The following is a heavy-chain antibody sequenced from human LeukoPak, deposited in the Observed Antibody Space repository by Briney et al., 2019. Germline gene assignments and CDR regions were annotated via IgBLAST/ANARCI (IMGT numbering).Heavy chain of an antibody. V-gene: IGHV4-39*07. D-gene: IGHD3-22*01. J-gene: IGHJ4*02. Sequence: PSETLSLTCTVSGVSISSSNSYWGWIRQPPGKGLEWIGSIYYSGNTYYNASLKSQVSISIDTSKNQFSLKLSSVTAADTAVYYCASLSGYNKAPGNWGQGTLVTVSS. CDR1: GVSISSSNSY. CDR3: ASLSGYNKAPGN. CDR2: IYYSGNT.